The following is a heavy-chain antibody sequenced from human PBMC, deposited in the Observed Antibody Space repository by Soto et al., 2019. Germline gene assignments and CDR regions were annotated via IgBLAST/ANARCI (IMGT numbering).Heavy chain of an antibody. Sequence: EVQLLESGGGLVQPGGSLRLSCAASGFTFNSYAMSWVRQAPGKGLEWVSVISGSGGSRYYADSVKGRFTISRDNSKNTLYLQMNNLRAEDTAVYYCAKAGYCTNGVCYLYYFDYWGQGTLVTVSS. J-gene: IGHJ4*02. CDR3: AKAGYCTNGVCYLYYFDY. V-gene: IGHV3-23*01. D-gene: IGHD2-8*01. CDR1: GFTFNSYA. CDR2: ISGSGGSR.